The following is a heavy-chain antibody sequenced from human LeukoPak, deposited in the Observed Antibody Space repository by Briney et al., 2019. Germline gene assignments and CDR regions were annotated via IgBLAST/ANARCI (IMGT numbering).Heavy chain of an antibody. D-gene: IGHD5-24*01. V-gene: IGHV1-24*01. J-gene: IGHJ4*02. CDR1: GYTLTELS. Sequence: ASVKVSCKVSGYTLTELSMHWVRQAPGRGLEWMGGFDPEDGETIYAQKFQGRVTMTEDTSTDTAYMELSSLRSEDTAVYYCATLVNGYNPNYFDYWGQGTLVTVSS. CDR3: ATLVNGYNPNYFDY. CDR2: FDPEDGET.